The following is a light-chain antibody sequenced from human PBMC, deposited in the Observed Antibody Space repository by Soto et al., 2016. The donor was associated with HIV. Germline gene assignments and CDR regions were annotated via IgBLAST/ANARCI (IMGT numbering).Light chain of an antibody. CDR3: QVWDGGRDPWV. CDR1: NIREKS. Sequence: SYELTQPPSVSVAPGSTATITCEGNNIREKSVHWYQQKPGQAPVLVVYDDSDRPSGIPERFSGSNSRNTATLTITRVEAVDEADFYCQVWDGGRDPWVFGAGTKLTVL. V-gene: IGLV3-21*02. J-gene: IGLJ3*02. CDR2: DDS.